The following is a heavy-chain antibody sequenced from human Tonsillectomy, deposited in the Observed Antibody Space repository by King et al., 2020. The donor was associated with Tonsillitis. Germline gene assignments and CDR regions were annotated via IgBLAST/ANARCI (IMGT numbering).Heavy chain of an antibody. CDR1: GFSFSRYW. J-gene: IGHJ3*02. V-gene: IGHV3-74*03. Sequence: VQLVESGGGLVQPGGSLRLSCAASGFSFSRYWMHWVRQAPGKGLVRVSHILSDGSRTTYADSVKGRFIISRDNAKNTLFLQMNSLRAEDTAMYYCARGTRYAFDIWGQGTMVTVSS. CDR2: ILSDGSRT. CDR3: ARGTRYAFDI.